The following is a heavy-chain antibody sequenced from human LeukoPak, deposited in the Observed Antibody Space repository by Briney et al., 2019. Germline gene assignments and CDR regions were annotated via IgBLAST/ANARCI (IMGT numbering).Heavy chain of an antibody. Sequence: PSETLSLTCTVSGGSISSYYWSWIRQPPGKGPEWIGYIYYSGSTNYNPSLKSRVTISVDTSKNQFSLKLSSVTAADTAVYYCARTVSGPTPDYYYYYYMDVWGKGTTVTVSS. CDR3: ARTVSGPTPDYYYYYYMDV. J-gene: IGHJ6*03. D-gene: IGHD4-17*01. CDR1: GGSISSYY. V-gene: IGHV4-59*01. CDR2: IYYSGST.